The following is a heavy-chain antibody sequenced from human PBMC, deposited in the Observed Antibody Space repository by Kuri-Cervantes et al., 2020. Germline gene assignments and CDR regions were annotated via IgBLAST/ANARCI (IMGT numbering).Heavy chain of an antibody. CDR1: GFTFSSYA. CDR3: AKLRRANSGSFDY. D-gene: IGHD3-22*01. J-gene: IGHJ4*02. CDR2: ISGSVGNA. Sequence: GGSLRLSCAASGFTFSSYAMSWVRQAPGKGLEWVSAISGSVGNAYYADSVKGRFTISRDNSKNTLYLQMNSLRAEDTAVYFCAKLRRANSGSFDYWGQGTLVTVSS. V-gene: IGHV3-23*01.